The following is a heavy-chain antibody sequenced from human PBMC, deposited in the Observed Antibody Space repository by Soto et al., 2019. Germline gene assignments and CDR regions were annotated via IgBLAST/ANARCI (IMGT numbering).Heavy chain of an antibody. V-gene: IGHV1-2*02. D-gene: IGHD6-19*01. CDR1: GYSFTEYY. J-gene: IGHJ4*02. CDR2: INPDSGIT. Sequence: QVQLVQSGADVRKPGASVKVSCNSSGYSFTEYYIHWVRQAPGQGLEWMGCINPDSGITKKAQRFQGRVTLTGDTSINTAYMELTELTSDDTAVYYCVRDSGRSLASVRFDYWGQGTLVIVSS. CDR3: VRDSGRSLASVRFDY.